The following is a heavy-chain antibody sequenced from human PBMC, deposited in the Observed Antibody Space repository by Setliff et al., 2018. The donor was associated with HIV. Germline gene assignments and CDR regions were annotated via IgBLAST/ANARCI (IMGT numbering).Heavy chain of an antibody. CDR1: AYSISSGYY. J-gene: IGHJ1*01. Sequence: LSLTCAVSAYSISSGYYWGWIRQPPGKGLEWIGSIYHSGSTYYNPSLMSRVTISVDTSKNQFSLKLRSVTAADTAVYYCARQWRDQYNSGVSTEYFQHWGLGTLFTVSS. D-gene: IGHD3-22*01. CDR3: ARQWRDQYNSGVSTEYFQH. V-gene: IGHV4-38-2*01. CDR2: IYHSGST.